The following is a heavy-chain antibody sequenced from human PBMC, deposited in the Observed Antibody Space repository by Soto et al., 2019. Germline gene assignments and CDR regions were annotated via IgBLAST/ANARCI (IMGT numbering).Heavy chain of an antibody. CDR3: ASSYGSGYWAFDS. D-gene: IGHD3-10*01. J-gene: IGHJ4*02. Sequence: QVQLVQSGAEVKKPGSSVRVSCKASGDTFNFYSINWVRQAPGLGLEWMGRFNPILSLSNYAPRFQGRVTMTADKSTTTAYMELSSLRSEDTAMYYCASSYGSGYWAFDSWGQGALVTVSS. CDR2: FNPILSLS. CDR1: GDTFNFYS. V-gene: IGHV1-69*02.